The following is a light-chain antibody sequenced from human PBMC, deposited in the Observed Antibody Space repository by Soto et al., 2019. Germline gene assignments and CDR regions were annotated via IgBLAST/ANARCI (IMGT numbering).Light chain of an antibody. CDR2: GSS. CDR3: QQYNNWGLS. V-gene: IGKV3D-15*01. Sequence: IVMTQSPATLSVSPGDEVILSCRASENVGTNLAWYQQKPGQAPRLLIYGSSTRATGIPATFSGSGSGTEFTLTISSLQSEESAIYYCQQYNNWGLSFGGGTKVDIK. J-gene: IGKJ4*01. CDR1: ENVGTN.